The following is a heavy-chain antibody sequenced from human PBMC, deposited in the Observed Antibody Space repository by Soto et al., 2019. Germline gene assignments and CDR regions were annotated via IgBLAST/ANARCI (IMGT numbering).Heavy chain of an antibody. CDR1: GFTFSSYW. CDR3: ARELSGTSCDY. Sequence: GGSLRLSCAASGFTFSSYWMQWVRQAPGKGLVWVSRINSAGSSTSYADSVKGRFTISRVNAKNMLYLQMNSLRADDTAGYYCARELSGTSCDYWGQGTLVTVSS. V-gene: IGHV3-74*01. CDR2: INSAGSST. J-gene: IGHJ4*02. D-gene: IGHD2-2*01.